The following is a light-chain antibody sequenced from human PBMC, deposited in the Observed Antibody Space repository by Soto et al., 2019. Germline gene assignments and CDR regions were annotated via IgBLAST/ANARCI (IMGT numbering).Light chain of an antibody. V-gene: IGKV2-24*01. Sequence: DVVLTQTPLSSPVTLGQPASISCRSSESLVHSDGNTYLSWLQQRPGQPPRLLIYKISNRFSGVLDRFRGNGAGTDFTLKISRVDPEDVWVYYCVDVQHFPRTFGQGTKVEI. CDR2: KIS. CDR3: VDVQHFPRT. CDR1: ESLVHSDGNTY. J-gene: IGKJ1*01.